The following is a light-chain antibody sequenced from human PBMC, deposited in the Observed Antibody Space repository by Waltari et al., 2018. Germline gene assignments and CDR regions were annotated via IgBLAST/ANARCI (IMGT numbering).Light chain of an antibody. V-gene: IGLV1-51*02. CDR2: EVT. J-gene: IGLJ7*01. CDR3: GTWDSSLSGAV. Sequence: QSVLTQPPSVSAAPGQRVTISCSGGRSNIGNNYVSWYRQFPGTAPKLLIYEVTERPSGIAGGFSGSKSGTSATLDITGLQAGDEADDYCGTWDSSLSGAVFGGGTHLTVL. CDR1: RSNIGNNY.